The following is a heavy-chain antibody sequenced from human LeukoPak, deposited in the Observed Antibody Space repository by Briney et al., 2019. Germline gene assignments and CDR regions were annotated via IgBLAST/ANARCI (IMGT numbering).Heavy chain of an antibody. CDR3: ARDPLDILTGSFFDY. V-gene: IGHV3-64*01. Sequence: GGSLRLSCAASGFTFSSYAMHWVRQAPGKGLEYVSAISSNGGSTYYANSVKGRFTISRVNSKNTLYLQMDSLRAEDMAVYYCARDPLDILTGSFFDYWGQGTLVTVSS. CDR2: ISSNGGST. D-gene: IGHD3-9*01. J-gene: IGHJ4*02. CDR1: GFTFSSYA.